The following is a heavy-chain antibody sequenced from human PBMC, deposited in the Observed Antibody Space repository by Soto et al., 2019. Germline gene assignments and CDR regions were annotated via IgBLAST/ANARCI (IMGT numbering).Heavy chain of an antibody. CDR3: AREYGDYVGEYYYYYMDV. CDR2: IYYSGST. V-gene: IGHV4-59*01. J-gene: IGHJ6*03. CDR1: GGSISSYY. Sequence: SETLSLTCTVSGGSISSYYWSWIRQPPGKGLEWIGYIYYSGSTNYNPSLKSRVTISVDTSKNQFSLKLSSVTAADTAVYYCAREYGDYVGEYYYYYMDVWGKGTTVTVSS. D-gene: IGHD4-17*01.